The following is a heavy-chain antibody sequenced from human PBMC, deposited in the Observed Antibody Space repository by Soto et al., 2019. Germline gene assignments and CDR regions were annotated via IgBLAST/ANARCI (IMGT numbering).Heavy chain of an antibody. CDR3: AKLPAIKTPPHLNWFDP. Sequence: GGSLRLSCTASGFIFSAYAMSWVRQAPGKGLEWVAGISGSGGTIYYAASVKGRFTLSRDDSENTVFLQMNSLRAEDTAIYYCAKLPAIKTPPHLNWFDPWGQGTLVTVSS. CDR2: ISGSGGTI. V-gene: IGHV3-23*01. CDR1: GFIFSAYA. J-gene: IGHJ5*02.